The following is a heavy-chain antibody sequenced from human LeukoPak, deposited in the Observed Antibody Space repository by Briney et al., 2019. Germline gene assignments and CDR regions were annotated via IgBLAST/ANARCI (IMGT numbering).Heavy chain of an antibody. D-gene: IGHD3-3*01. CDR2: ISAYNGNT. CDR3: ARVDPPVRSPYTYYDFWSGYTRQGAFDI. Sequence: ASVKVSCKASGYTFTSYGISWVRQAPGQGLEWMGWISAYNGNTNYAQKFQGRVTMTRNTSISTAYMELSSLRSEDTAVYYCARVDPPVRSPYTYYDFWSGYTRQGAFDIWGQGTMVTVSS. J-gene: IGHJ3*02. CDR1: GYTFTSYG. V-gene: IGHV1-18*01.